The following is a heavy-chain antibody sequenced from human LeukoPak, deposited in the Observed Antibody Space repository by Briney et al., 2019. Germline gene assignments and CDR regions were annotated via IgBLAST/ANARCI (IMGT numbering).Heavy chain of an antibody. D-gene: IGHD3-22*01. V-gene: IGHV1-69*13. CDR1: GGTFSSYA. Sequence: SVRVSCKASGGTFSSYAISWVRQAPGQGLEWMGGIIPIFGTVNYAQKFQGRVTITADESTSTAYMELSSLRSEDTAVYYCARLEAGTMIVRYWGQGTLVTVSS. CDR2: IIPIFGTV. J-gene: IGHJ4*02. CDR3: ARLEAGTMIVRY.